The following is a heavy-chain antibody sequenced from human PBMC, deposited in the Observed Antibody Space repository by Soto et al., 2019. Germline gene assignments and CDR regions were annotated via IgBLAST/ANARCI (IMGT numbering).Heavy chain of an antibody. V-gene: IGHV1-69*06. D-gene: IGHD6-6*01. CDR3: ASRIAARVSYYYYGMDV. Sequence: QVQLVQSGAEVKKPGSSVKVFCKASGGTFSSYAISWVRQAPGQGLEWMGGIIPIFGTANYAQKFQGRVTITADKSTSTAYMELSSLRSEDTAVYYCASRIAARVSYYYYGMDVWGQGTTVTVSS. CDR2: IIPIFGTA. J-gene: IGHJ6*02. CDR1: GGTFSSYA.